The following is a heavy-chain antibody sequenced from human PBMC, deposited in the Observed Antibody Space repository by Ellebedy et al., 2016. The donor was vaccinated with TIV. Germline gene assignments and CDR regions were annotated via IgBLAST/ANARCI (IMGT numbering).Heavy chain of an antibody. CDR1: GFTFSGYA. D-gene: IGHD1/OR15-1a*01. Sequence: PGGSLRLSCAASGFTFSGYAMDWVRQAPGKGLEWVSYISSSGSTIYYADSVRGRFTISRDNAKNSLYLQVNSLRAEETAVYYCARGNTYLDYWGQGTLVTVSS. V-gene: IGHV3-48*04. CDR2: ISSSGSTI. J-gene: IGHJ4*02. CDR3: ARGNTYLDY.